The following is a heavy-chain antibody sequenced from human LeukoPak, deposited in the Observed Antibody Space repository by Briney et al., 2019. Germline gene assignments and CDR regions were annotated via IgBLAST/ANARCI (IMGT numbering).Heavy chain of an antibody. D-gene: IGHD3-22*01. V-gene: IGHV1-69*05. CDR3: ARDRSRYDSSGFWP. J-gene: IGHJ5*02. CDR1: GGTFSSYA. CDR2: IIPIFGTA. Sequence: SVKVSCKASGGTFSSYAISWVRQAPGQGLEWMGGIIPIFGTANYAQKFQGRVTITTDESTSTAYMELRSLRSDDTAVYYCARDRSRYDSSGFWPWGQGTLVTVSS.